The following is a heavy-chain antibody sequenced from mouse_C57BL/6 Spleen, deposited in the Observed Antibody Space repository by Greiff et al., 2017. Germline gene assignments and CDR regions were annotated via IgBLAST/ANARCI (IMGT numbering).Heavy chain of an antibody. D-gene: IGHD2-5*01. V-gene: IGHV5-17*01. CDR1: GFTFSDYG. CDR3: ARAGYSNPFAY. CDR2: ISSGSSTI. J-gene: IGHJ3*01. Sequence: DVHLVESGGGLVKPGGSLKLSCAASGFTFSDYGMHWVRQAPEKGLEWVAYISSGSSTIYYADTVKGRFTISRDNAKNTLFLQMSSLRSEDTAMYYCARAGYSNPFAYWGQGTLVTVSA.